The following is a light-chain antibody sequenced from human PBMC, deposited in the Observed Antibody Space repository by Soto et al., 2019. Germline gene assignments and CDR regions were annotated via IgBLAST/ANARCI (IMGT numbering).Light chain of an antibody. V-gene: IGKV3-15*01. Sequence: EIVMTQSPATLSVSPGERATLSCRASQSMSTELDWYQQKPGQPPRLLIYSASTRATGVPARFTGSGSGSEFTLTISGLQSEDFAVYYCQQGHNWPLTFGQVTRMEI. CDR2: SAS. J-gene: IGKJ2*01. CDR1: QSMSTE. CDR3: QQGHNWPLT.